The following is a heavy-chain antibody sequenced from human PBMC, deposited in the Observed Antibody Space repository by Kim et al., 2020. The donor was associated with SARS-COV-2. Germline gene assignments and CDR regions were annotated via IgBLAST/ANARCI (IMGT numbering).Heavy chain of an antibody. J-gene: IGHJ3*02. V-gene: IGHV3-23*01. Sequence: GGSLRLSCAASGFTFSSYAMSWVRQAPGKGLEWVSAISGSGGSTYYADSVKGRFTISRDNSKNTLYLQMNSLRAEDTAVYYCAKQTRSAAYYYDSSGYPGAFDIWSQGTMVTVSS. CDR1: GFTFSSYA. D-gene: IGHD3-22*01. CDR2: ISGSGGST. CDR3: AKQTRSAAYYYDSSGYPGAFDI.